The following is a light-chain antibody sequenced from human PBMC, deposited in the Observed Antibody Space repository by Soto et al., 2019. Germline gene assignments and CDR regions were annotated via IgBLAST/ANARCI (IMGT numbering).Light chain of an antibody. V-gene: IGLV2-8*01. CDR1: SSDVGGYKY. Sequence: QSVLTQPPSASGSPGQSVTISCTGTSSDVGGYKYVSWYQQHPGKAPKLMIFEVNKRPSGVPDRFSGSKSGNTASLTDSGLQAEDEADYYCSSYAGINNLGVFGTGTKLTVL. CDR2: EVN. J-gene: IGLJ1*01. CDR3: SSYAGINNLGV.